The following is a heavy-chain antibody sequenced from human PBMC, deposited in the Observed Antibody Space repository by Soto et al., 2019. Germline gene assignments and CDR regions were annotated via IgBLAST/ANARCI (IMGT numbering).Heavy chain of an antibody. J-gene: IGHJ4*02. Sequence: GGSLRLSCAASGFTFRTYAMSWVRQAPGKGLEWVSGLFGNGGGISYADSVKGRFTISRDNSNNMLYLQMRSLRVEDTAVYYCAKGRQPDGLWPFDHWGQGTLVTVSS. V-gene: IGHV3-23*01. CDR1: GFTFRTYA. CDR3: AKGRQPDGLWPFDH. D-gene: IGHD2-8*01. CDR2: LFGNGGGI.